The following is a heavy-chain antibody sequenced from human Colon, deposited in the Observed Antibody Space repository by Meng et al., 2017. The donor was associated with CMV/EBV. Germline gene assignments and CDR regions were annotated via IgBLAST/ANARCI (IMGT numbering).Heavy chain of an antibody. CDR2: ISGSGLTT. CDR3: ATGADLHTFWNGFAY. Sequence: GGSLRLSCAASGFTFSNYAMTWVRQAPGKGLEWVSSISGSGLTTFYSDAVKGRFSISRDNSRNTLYLQINSLRADDTAVYYCATGADLHTFWNGFAYWGQGAVVTVSS. CDR1: GFTFSNYA. D-gene: IGHD3-3*01. J-gene: IGHJ4*02. V-gene: IGHV3-23*01.